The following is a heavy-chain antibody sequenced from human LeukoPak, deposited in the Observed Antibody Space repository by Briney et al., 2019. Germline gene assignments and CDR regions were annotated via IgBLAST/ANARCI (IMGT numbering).Heavy chain of an antibody. CDR1: GFTFSNFW. CDR3: ARSAGGIVVVISGY. J-gene: IGHJ4*02. D-gene: IGHD3-22*01. V-gene: IGHV3-74*01. CDR2: IYGDGSFT. Sequence: PGGSLRLSCAASGFTFSNFWMHWVRQAPGKGLVWVALIYGDGSFTRYADSVKGRFTISRDNAKNTVYLQMNSLRAEDTAVYYCARSAGGIVVVISGYWGQGTLVTVSS.